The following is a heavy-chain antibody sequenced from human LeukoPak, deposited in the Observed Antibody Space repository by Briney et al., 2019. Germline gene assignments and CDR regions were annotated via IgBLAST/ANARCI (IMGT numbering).Heavy chain of an antibody. CDR2: IIPILGIA. Sequence: ASVKVSCKASGGTFTSYAISWVRQAPGQGLEWMGRIIPILGIANYAQKFQGRVTITADKSTSTAYMELSSLRSEDTAVYYCARSDIVVVVAATLLGWFDPWGQGTLVTVSS. J-gene: IGHJ5*02. D-gene: IGHD2-15*01. CDR1: GGTFTSYA. CDR3: ARSDIVVVVAATLLGWFDP. V-gene: IGHV1-69*04.